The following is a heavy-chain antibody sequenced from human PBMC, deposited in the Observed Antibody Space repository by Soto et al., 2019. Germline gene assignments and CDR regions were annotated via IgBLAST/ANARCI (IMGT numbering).Heavy chain of an antibody. J-gene: IGHJ4*02. CDR1: GGSFSGYY. Sequence: SETLSLTCAVYGGSFSGYYWSWIRQPPGKGLEWIGEINHSGSTNYNPSLKSRVTISVDTSKNQFSLKLSSVTAADTAVYYCARGLGGAMVPYWGQGTLVTAPQ. V-gene: IGHV4-34*01. D-gene: IGHD5-18*01. CDR2: INHSGST. CDR3: ARGLGGAMVPY.